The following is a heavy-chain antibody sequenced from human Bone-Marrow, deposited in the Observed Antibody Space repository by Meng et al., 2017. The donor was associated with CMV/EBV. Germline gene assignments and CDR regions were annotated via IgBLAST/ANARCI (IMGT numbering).Heavy chain of an antibody. J-gene: IGHJ6*02. CDR2: ISYDGSNK. D-gene: IGHD3-3*01. V-gene: IGHV3-30*04. CDR3: AKEGKGSASIFGVVSYYYYGMDV. CDR1: GFTFSSYA. Sequence: GESLKISCAASGFTFSSYAMHWVRQAPGKGLEWVAVISYDGSNKYYADSVKGRFTISRDNSKNSLYLQMNSLRAEDTALYYCAKEGKGSASIFGVVSYYYYGMDVWGQGTTVTVSS.